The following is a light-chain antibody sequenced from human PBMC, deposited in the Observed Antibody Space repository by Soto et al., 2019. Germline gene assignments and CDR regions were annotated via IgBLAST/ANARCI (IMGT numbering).Light chain of an antibody. J-gene: IGKJ1*01. CDR2: SAS. Sequence: EIVMTQSPVTLSVSPGERATLSCRASQSVSSNLAWYQQKPGQAPRLLIYSASTRATGIPARFSGSGSGIAFTITISSLPSEDFAVYYWQQFSIWPQWTFGQGTKVEGK. V-gene: IGKV3-15*01. CDR3: QQFSIWPQWT. CDR1: QSVSSN.